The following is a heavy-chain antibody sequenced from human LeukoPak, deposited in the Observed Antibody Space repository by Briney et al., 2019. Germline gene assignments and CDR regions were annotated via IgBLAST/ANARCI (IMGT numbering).Heavy chain of an antibody. Sequence: PSETLSLTCTVSGGSISSGSYYWSWIRQPAGKGLEWIGRIYTSGTTNYNPSLKSRVTISVDTSKNQFSLKLSSVTAADTAVYYCARGNTTYYYDSSGYSDYWGQGTLVTVSS. J-gene: IGHJ4*02. V-gene: IGHV4-61*02. D-gene: IGHD3-22*01. CDR1: GGSISSGSYY. CDR2: IYTSGTT. CDR3: ARGNTTYYYDSSGYSDY.